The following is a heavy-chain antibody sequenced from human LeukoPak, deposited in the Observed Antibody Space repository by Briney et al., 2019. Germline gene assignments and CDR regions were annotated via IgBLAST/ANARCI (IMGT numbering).Heavy chain of an antibody. CDR1: GGSISSGDYY. J-gene: IGHJ5*02. CDR3: ARDSNSGAHGSFDP. Sequence: SETLSLTCTVSGGSISSGDYYWSWIRQPPGKGLEWIGYIYYSGSTYYNPSLNSRVTISIDTSKNQFSLKLSSVTAADTAVYYCARDSNSGAHGSFDPWGQGTLVTVSS. D-gene: IGHD2-21*01. V-gene: IGHV4-30-4*08. CDR2: IYYSGST.